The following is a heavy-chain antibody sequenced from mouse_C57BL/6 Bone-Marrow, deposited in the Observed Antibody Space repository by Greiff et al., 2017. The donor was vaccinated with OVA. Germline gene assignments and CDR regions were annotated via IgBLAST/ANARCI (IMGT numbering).Heavy chain of an antibody. CDR1: GYTFTDYY. CDR3: ARGAHYYGSSYYAMDY. J-gene: IGHJ4*01. V-gene: IGHV1-19*01. D-gene: IGHD1-1*01. CDR2: INPYNGGT. Sequence: VQLQQSGPVLVKPGASVKMSCKASGYTFTDYYMNWVKQSHGKSLEWIGVINPYNGGTSYNQKFKGKATLTVDKSSSTAYMELNSLTSEDSAVYYCARGAHYYGSSYYAMDYWGQGTSVTVSS.